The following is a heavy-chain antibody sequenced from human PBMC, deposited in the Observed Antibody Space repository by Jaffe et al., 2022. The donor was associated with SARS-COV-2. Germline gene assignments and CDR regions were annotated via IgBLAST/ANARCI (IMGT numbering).Heavy chain of an antibody. J-gene: IGHJ4*02. CDR3: AREYDSSGYTLLKPVDY. Sequence: QVQLVESGGGVVQPGRSLRLSCAASGFTFSSYAMHWVRQAPGKGLEWVAVISYDGSNKYYADSVKGRFTISRDNSKNTLYLQMNSLRAEDTAVYYCAREYDSSGYTLLKPVDYWGQGTLVTVSS. CDR1: GFTFSSYA. D-gene: IGHD3-22*01. V-gene: IGHV3-30-3*01. CDR2: ISYDGSNK.